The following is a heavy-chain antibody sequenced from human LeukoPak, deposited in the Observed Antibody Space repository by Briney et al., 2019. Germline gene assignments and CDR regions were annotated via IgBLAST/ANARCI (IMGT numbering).Heavy chain of an antibody. D-gene: IGHD2-2*01. CDR3: AREKVRQSGMDV. Sequence: GASVKVSCKASGYTFTGYYMHWVRQAPGQGLEWMGRINPNSGGTNYAQKFQGRVTMTRDTSNSTAYMELSRLRSDDTAVYYCAREKVRQSGMDVWGQGTTVTVSS. CDR2: INPNSGGT. V-gene: IGHV1-2*06. CDR1: GYTFTGYY. J-gene: IGHJ6*02.